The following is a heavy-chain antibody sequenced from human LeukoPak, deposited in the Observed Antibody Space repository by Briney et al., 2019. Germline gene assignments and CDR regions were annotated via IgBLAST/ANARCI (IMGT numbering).Heavy chain of an antibody. V-gene: IGHV3-49*04. CDR3: TRSPYSSSRYFDY. Sequence: GGSLRLSCTASGFTFGDYAMSWVRQAPGKGLEWVGFIRSKAYGGTTEYTASVKGRFTISRDDSKSIAYLQMNSLKTEDTAVYYCTRSPYSSSRYFDYWGQGTLVTVSS. J-gene: IGHJ4*02. D-gene: IGHD6-6*01. CDR2: IRSKAYGGTT. CDR1: GFTFGDYA.